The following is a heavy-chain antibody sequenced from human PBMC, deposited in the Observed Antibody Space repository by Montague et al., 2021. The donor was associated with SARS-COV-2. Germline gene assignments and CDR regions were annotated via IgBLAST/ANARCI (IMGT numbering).Heavy chain of an antibody. CDR3: ARGRGRYFGWLPGAFDI. V-gene: IGHV4-4*02. D-gene: IGHD3-9*01. Sequence: SETLSLTCAVSGGSISSSNWWSWVRQPPGKGLEWIGEIYHSGSTNYNPSLKSRVTISVDKSKNQFSLKLSSVTAADTAVYYCARGRGRYFGWLPGAFDIWGQGTMVTVSS. J-gene: IGHJ3*02. CDR1: GGSISSSNW. CDR2: IYHSGST.